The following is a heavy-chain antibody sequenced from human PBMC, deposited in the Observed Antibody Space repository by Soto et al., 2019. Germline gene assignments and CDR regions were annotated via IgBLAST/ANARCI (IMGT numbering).Heavy chain of an antibody. D-gene: IGHD3-10*01. CDR1: GYTFTSYD. CDR3: ARGSKSTYGSGSSVFDY. J-gene: IGHJ4*02. Sequence: QVQLVQSGAEVKKPGASVKVSCKASGYTFTSYDINLVRQATGQGLEWMGWMNPNSGNTGYAQKFQGRVAMTRNTSINTVYMELSSLRSEDTAVYYCARGSKSTYGSGSSVFDYWGQGTLVTVSS. CDR2: MNPNSGNT. V-gene: IGHV1-8*01.